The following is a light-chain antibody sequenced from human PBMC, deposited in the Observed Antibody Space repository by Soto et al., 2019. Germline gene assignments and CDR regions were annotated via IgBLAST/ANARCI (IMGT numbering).Light chain of an antibody. Sequence: QSVLTQSPSASASLGASVNLTCTLTSGHSRYSIAWHQQQPEKGPRYLMRLNSDGSHTKGDGIPDRFSGSSSGAERYLTISSLQSQDEADYYCQTWGRGIVIFGGGTKLTVL. CDR1: SGHSRYS. V-gene: IGLV4-69*01. CDR3: QTWGRGIVI. CDR2: LNSDGSH. J-gene: IGLJ2*01.